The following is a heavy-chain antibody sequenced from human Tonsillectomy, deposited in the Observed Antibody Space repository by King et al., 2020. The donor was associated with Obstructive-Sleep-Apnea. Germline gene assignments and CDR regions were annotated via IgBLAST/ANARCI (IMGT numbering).Heavy chain of an antibody. Sequence: VQLVESGGGLFKPGGSLRLSCAASGFTFSSYSRKWGRQAPGKGVEWGSAISSSSSSLYYADSVKGRFTISRDNAKNSLYLQTSSLRAEDTAVYYCARDALASGSGIDYWGQGTLVTVSS. J-gene: IGHJ4*02. CDR2: ISSSSSSL. CDR1: GFTFSSYS. D-gene: IGHD3-10*01. V-gene: IGHV3-21*01. CDR3: ARDALASGSGIDY.